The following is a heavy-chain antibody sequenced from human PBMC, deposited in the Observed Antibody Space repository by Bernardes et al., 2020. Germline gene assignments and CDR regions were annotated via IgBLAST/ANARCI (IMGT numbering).Heavy chain of an antibody. CDR2: ITYDGSSK. J-gene: IGHJ4*02. V-gene: IGHV3-30*18. CDR1: GFTFSSYG. CDR3: AKGVGTAAAGGY. D-gene: IGHD6-13*01. Sequence: GGSLRLSCAASGFTFSSYGMRWVRQAPGKGLEWVAVITYDGSSKYYADSVKGRFTISRDNSKNTLYLQMNSLRAEDTAVYYCAKGVGTAAAGGYWGQGTLVTVSS.